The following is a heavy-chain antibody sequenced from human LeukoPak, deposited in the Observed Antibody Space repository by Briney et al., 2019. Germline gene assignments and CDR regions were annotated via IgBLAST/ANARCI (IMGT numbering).Heavy chain of an antibody. V-gene: IGHV3-23*01. D-gene: IGHD3/OR15-3a*01. Sequence: GGTLRLSCAASGFTFSSYGMNWVRQAPGKGLEWVSAISGSGDNTYYADSVKGRFTISRDNSKNTVYLQMNSLRAEDTALYYCATIGTGDYRDDSWGQGTLVTVSS. CDR1: GFTFSSYG. CDR2: ISGSGDNT. CDR3: ATIGTGDYRDDS. J-gene: IGHJ5*01.